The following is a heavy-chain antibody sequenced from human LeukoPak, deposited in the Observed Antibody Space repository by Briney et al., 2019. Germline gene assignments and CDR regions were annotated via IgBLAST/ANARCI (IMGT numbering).Heavy chain of an antibody. V-gene: IGHV1-2*06. J-gene: IGHJ4*02. CDR1: GGTFISYA. CDR2: INPNSGGT. CDR3: ARESRLRTFDY. D-gene: IGHD2-21*02. Sequence: ASVKVSCKASGGTFISYAISWVRQAPGQGLEWMGRINPNSGGTNYAQKFQGRVTMTRDTSISTAYMELSRLRSDDTAVYYCARESRLRTFDYWGQGTLVTVSS.